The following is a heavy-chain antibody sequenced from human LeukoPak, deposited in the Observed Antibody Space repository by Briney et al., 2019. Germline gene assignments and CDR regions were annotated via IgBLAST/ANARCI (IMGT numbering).Heavy chain of an antibody. CDR1: GGSIGSPTYY. CDR3: ARGRPITEEGSWLDP. Sequence: PSETLSLTCSVSGGSIGSPTYYWAWIRQPPGKGLEWIGTVHYSGSTYYSPSLVSRVTISVDTSKNQFSLKLTSVTAADTAVYYCARGRPITEEGSWLDPWGQGTLVTVSS. CDR2: VHYSGST. J-gene: IGHJ5*02. D-gene: IGHD1-14*01. V-gene: IGHV4-39*07.